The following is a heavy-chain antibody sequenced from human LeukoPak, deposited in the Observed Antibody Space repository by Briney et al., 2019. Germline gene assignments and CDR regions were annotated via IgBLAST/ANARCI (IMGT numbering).Heavy chain of an antibody. Sequence: PGGSLRLSCAASGFTFSSYGMHWVRQAPGKGLEWVAVISYDGSIKYYADFVKGRLTISRDNSKNTLYLEMTSLRVDDTAVYYCAREGADYRCSGTYLDPWGQGTLVTVSS. V-gene: IGHV3-30*03. CDR2: ISYDGSIK. D-gene: IGHD1-26*01. CDR3: AREGADYRCSGTYLDP. CDR1: GFTFSSYG. J-gene: IGHJ5*02.